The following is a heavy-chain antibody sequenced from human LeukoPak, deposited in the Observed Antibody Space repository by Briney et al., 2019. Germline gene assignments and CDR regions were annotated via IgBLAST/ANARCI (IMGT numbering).Heavy chain of an antibody. Sequence: SETLSLTCAVYGGSFSNYYWSWIRQPPGKGLEWIGSIYFTGSTYYNPSLKSRLTISVDTSKNQFSLKVSSVTAADTALYYCARVRSSGWSSQSRWFDPWGQGTLVTVSS. V-gene: IGHV4-34*01. CDR3: ARVRSSGWSSQSRWFDP. J-gene: IGHJ5*02. D-gene: IGHD6-19*01. CDR1: GGSFSNYY. CDR2: IYFTGST.